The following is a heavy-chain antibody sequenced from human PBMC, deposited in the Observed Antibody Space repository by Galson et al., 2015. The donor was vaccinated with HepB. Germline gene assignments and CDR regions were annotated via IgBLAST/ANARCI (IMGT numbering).Heavy chain of an antibody. Sequence: SVKVSCKASGGTFSSYGISWVRQAPGQGLEWMGGIIPIFGTGKYAQKFQGRVTITADESTSTAYMELSSLRSEDTAVYYCARDNWNDLDYWGQGTLVTVSS. CDR3: ARDNWNDLDY. CDR2: IIPIFGTG. V-gene: IGHV1-69*13. CDR1: GGTFSSYG. D-gene: IGHD1-1*01. J-gene: IGHJ4*02.